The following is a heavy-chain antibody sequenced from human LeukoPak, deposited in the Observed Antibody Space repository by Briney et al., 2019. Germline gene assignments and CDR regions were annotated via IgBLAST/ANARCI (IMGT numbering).Heavy chain of an antibody. CDR1: GVSLRTSGRW. CDR2: NDWDDDK. J-gene: IGHJ6*02. V-gene: IGHV2-70*11. Sequence: GPRLVNATQTLTLTWAFSGVSLRTSGRWGSWIRQPPGKALEWLARNDWDDDKYYSTSLKNRLPLSKDTSKHQVVLTIPNMDPADTVTYFCPRLSCSVHYYYGMDVSGQGTTVTVSS. CDR3: PRLSCSVHYYYGMDV. D-gene: IGHD2-15*01.